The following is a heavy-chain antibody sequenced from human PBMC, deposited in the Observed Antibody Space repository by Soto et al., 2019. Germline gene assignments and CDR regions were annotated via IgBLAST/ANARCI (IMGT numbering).Heavy chain of an antibody. CDR2: INHSGST. V-gene: IGHV4-34*01. Sequence: SETLSLTCAVYGGSFSGYYWSWIRQSPGKGLEWIGEINHSGSTNYNPSLKSRVTISVDTSKNQFSLKLSSVTAADTAVYYCARLPVLRFLEWPPSYFHYWGQGTLVTVS. D-gene: IGHD3-3*01. CDR1: GGSFSGYY. CDR3: ARLPVLRFLEWPPSYFHY. J-gene: IGHJ4*02.